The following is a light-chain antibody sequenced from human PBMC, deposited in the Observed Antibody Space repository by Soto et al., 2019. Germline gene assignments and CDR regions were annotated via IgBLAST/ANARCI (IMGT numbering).Light chain of an antibody. V-gene: IGKV3-11*01. Sequence: ELVWTQSPATRSLSPGERATLSCRASQSVSSYLAWYPQKPGQAPRLLIYDASNRATGIPARFSGSGSGTDFTLTIRSLEPEDFAVYYCQQRSNWLTFGGGTKVDIK. CDR3: QQRSNWLT. CDR2: DAS. J-gene: IGKJ4*01. CDR1: QSVSSY.